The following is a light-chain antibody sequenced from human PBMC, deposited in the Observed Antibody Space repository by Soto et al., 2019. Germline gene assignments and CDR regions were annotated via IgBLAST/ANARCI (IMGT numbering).Light chain of an antibody. CDR2: AAS. V-gene: IGKV1-39*01. CDR1: QSISNH. Sequence: DIQMTQSPSSLSASVEDRVIITCRASQSISNHLNWYQQKPGKAPKLLIFAASSLQSGVPSRFSGSRSGPDFTLTISSLQPEDFATYYCQHYDNLPPYIFGQGTKVDIK. J-gene: IGKJ2*01. CDR3: QHYDNLPPYI.